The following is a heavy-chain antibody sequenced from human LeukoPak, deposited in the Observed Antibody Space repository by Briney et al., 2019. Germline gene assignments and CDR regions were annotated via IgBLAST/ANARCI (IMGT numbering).Heavy chain of an antibody. CDR2: ISYDGSNK. CDR1: GFTFGSYA. Sequence: GGSLRLSCAASGFTFGSYAMHWVRQAPGKGLEWVAVISYDGSNKYYADSVKGRFTISRDNSKNTLYLQMNSLRAEDTAVYYCARARSRKGAFDIWGQGTMVTVSS. CDR3: ARARSRKGAFDI. V-gene: IGHV3-30*01. J-gene: IGHJ3*02. D-gene: IGHD6-6*01.